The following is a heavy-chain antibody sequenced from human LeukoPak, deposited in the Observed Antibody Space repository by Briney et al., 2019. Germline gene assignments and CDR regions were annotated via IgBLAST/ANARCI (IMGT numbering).Heavy chain of an antibody. CDR2: ISAYDGNT. D-gene: IGHD3-22*01. Sequence: ASVKVSCKASGYTFTSYGISWVRQAPGQGLEWMGWISAYDGNTNYAQKVQGRVTMTTDTSTSTAYMELRSLRSDDTAVFYCARRPTYYDRSGYYYGFDYWGQGTLVTVSS. J-gene: IGHJ4*02. CDR3: ARRPTYYDRSGYYYGFDY. CDR1: GYTFTSYG. V-gene: IGHV1-18*01.